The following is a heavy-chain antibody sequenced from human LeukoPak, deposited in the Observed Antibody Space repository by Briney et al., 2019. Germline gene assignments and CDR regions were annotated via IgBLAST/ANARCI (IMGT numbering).Heavy chain of an antibody. CDR2: IYTSGST. V-gene: IGHV4-4*07. Sequence: PSETLSLTCTVSGGSISSYYWSWIRQPAGKGLEWIGRIYTSGSTNYNPSLKSRVTMSVDTSKNQFSLKLSSVTAADTAVHYCARGNYDFWSGPPYYYYMDVWGKGTTVTVSS. CDR1: GGSISSYY. D-gene: IGHD3-3*01. CDR3: ARGNYDFWSGPPYYYYMDV. J-gene: IGHJ6*03.